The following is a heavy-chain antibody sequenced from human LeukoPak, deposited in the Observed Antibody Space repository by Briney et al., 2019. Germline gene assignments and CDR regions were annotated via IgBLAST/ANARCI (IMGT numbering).Heavy chain of an antibody. Sequence: GGSPRLSCAASGFTFSSYGMHWVRQAPGKGLDWVAVISYDGSNKYYADSVKGRFTISRDSSDNTLHLQMNSLRVEDTALYYCARDGFLFRGSHPSNWLDPWGQGTLVTVSS. CDR3: ARDGFLFRGSHPSNWLDP. J-gene: IGHJ5*02. CDR1: GFTFSSYG. V-gene: IGHV3-30*03. D-gene: IGHD3-10*01. CDR2: ISYDGSNK.